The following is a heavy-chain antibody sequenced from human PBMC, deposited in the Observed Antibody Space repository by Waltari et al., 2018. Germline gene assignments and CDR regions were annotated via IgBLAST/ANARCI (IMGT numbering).Heavy chain of an antibody. J-gene: IGHJ3*02. CDR3: ARGVGTQAFDI. CDR2: LDPNVYGT. D-gene: IGHD1-26*01. CDR1: GYTFTALY. Sequence: QVQLEQSGADLKKPGPSVKVSCRASGYTFTALYIHWMGQAPGQCFEWLGWLDPNVYGTHYAQKFQGRVTMTKDMSINTAYMELTSLTFDDSAVYYCARGVGTQAFDIWGQGTQVTVSS. V-gene: IGHV1-2*02.